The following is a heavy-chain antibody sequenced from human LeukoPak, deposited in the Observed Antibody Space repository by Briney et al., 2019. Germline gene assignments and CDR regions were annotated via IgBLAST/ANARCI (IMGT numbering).Heavy chain of an antibody. CDR1: GGSISSGSYY. J-gene: IGHJ4*02. CDR2: IYTSGST. CDR3: ARATTVTPGDFDY. Sequence: SETLSLTCTVSGGSISSGSYYWSWIRQPAGKGLEWIGRIYTSGSTNYNPSLKSRVTISVDRSKNQFSLKLSSVTAADTAVYYCARATTVTPGDFDYWGQGALVTVSS. V-gene: IGHV4-61*02. D-gene: IGHD4-11*01.